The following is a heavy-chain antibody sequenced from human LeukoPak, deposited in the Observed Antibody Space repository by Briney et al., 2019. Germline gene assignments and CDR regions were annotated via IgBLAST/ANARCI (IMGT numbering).Heavy chain of an antibody. J-gene: IGHJ1*01. V-gene: IGHV4-34*01. D-gene: IGHD2-21*02. Sequence: PSETLSLTCAVYGGSFSGYYWSWIRQPPGKGLEWIGEINHSGSTNYNPSLKSRVTISVDTSKNQFSLKLSSVTAADTAVYYCARDARVVTATSASEYFQHWGQGTLVTVSS. CDR1: GGSFSGYY. CDR2: INHSGST. CDR3: ARDARVVTATSASEYFQH.